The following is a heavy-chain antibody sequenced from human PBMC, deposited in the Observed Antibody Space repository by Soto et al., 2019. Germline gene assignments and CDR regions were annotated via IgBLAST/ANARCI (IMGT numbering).Heavy chain of an antibody. CDR1: GFTFSSYA. CDR3: AKDASGWYDYFDY. V-gene: IGHV3-23*01. Sequence: EVPLLESGGGLVQPGGSLRLSCAASGFTFSSYAMSWVRQAPGKGLEWVSAISGSGGSTYYADSVKGRFTISSDNSKNTLYLQMNSLRAEDTAVYYCAKDASGWYDYFDYWGQGTLVTVSS. D-gene: IGHD6-19*01. CDR2: ISGSGGST. J-gene: IGHJ4*02.